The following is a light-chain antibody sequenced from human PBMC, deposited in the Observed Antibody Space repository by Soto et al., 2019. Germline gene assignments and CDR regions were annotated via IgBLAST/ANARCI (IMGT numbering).Light chain of an antibody. V-gene: IGLV2-14*01. J-gene: IGLJ2*01. CDR3: SSYTTNSPPVV. CDR2: EVT. Sequence: QSALTQPASVSGSPGQSITISFTGTSGDIGSYTYVSWYQQYPGKAPKLLISEVTNRPSGVSKRFSGSKSGNTASLTISGLPAEDEAHYYCSSYTTNSPPVVFGGGTKLTVL. CDR1: SGDIGSYTY.